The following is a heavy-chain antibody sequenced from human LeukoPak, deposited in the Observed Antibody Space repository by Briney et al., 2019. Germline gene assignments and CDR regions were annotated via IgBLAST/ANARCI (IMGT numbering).Heavy chain of an antibody. CDR2: ISGSGGST. Sequence: GGSLRLSCAASGFTFSNYAMSWFRQAPGKGLEWVSAISGSGGSTYCADSVKGRFTISRDNSKNTLYLQMNSLRAEDTAVYYCAKADPYYYDSSGYYYPYWGQGTLVTVSS. V-gene: IGHV3-23*01. J-gene: IGHJ4*02. D-gene: IGHD3-22*01. CDR3: AKADPYYYDSSGYYYPY. CDR1: GFTFSNYA.